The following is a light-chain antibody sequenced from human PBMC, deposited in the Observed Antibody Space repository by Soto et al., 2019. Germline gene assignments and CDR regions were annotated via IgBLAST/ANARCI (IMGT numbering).Light chain of an antibody. Sequence: AIQMTQSPSSLSASVGDRVTITCRASQGIRTELGWYQQRPGEAPKLLIYAASTLQSGVPSRLSGSGSGTDFTLTISSLQPEDFATYYCLQDYNYPRTFGQGTKVDIK. CDR3: LQDYNYPRT. J-gene: IGKJ1*01. V-gene: IGKV1-6*02. CDR1: QGIRTE. CDR2: AAS.